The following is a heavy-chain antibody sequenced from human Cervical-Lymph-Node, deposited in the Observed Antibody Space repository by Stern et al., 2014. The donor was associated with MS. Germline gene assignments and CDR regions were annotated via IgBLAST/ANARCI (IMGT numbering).Heavy chain of an antibody. J-gene: IGHJ4*02. CDR1: GYTFNRYY. V-gene: IGHV1-46*02. CDR2: INPSGGST. CDR3: ARDAHGDSFDY. Sequence: QVQLVQSGAGVKKPGASVNVSCEASGYTFNRYYMHWVRQAPGQGLEWMGMINPSGGSTNYAQKFQGRVTMTRDTSTSTVYMELNSLRSDDTATYYCARDAHGDSFDYWGQGTLVTVSS. D-gene: IGHD4-17*01.